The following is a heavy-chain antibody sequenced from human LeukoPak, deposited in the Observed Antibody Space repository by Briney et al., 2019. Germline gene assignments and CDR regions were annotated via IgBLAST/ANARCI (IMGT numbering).Heavy chain of an antibody. V-gene: IGHV4-61*08. Sequence: SETLSLTCTVSGGPVSSYGYYWSWIRQPPGKGLEWIAYIYYNGSTKYNPSLKSRVTILVDTSKNQFSLNLNSVTAADTAVYYCARMGVGASTIYYYGMDVWGQGTTVTVSS. CDR1: GGPVSSYGYY. CDR2: IYYNGST. CDR3: ARMGVGASTIYYYGMDV. J-gene: IGHJ6*02. D-gene: IGHD1-26*01.